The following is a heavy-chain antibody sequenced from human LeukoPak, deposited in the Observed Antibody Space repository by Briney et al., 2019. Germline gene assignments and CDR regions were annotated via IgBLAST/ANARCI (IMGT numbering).Heavy chain of an antibody. CDR1: GGSFSSSSYY. V-gene: IGHV4-39*07. CDR3: ARDGVEILTGYADY. J-gene: IGHJ4*02. CDR2: INYSGST. Sequence: PSETLSLTCAVYGGSFSSSSYYWGCLRQPPGKGLEWVGSINYSGSTYYNPSIKSRVTISVDTSKNQFSLKLSSVTASDTAVYYCARDGVEILTGYADYWSQGTLVTVSS. D-gene: IGHD3-9*01.